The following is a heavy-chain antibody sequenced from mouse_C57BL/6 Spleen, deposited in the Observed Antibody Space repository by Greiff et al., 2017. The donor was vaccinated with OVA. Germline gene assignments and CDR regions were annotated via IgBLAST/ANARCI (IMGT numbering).Heavy chain of an antibody. J-gene: IGHJ4*01. CDR1: GYSITSGYY. CDR2: ISYDGSN. V-gene: IGHV3-6*01. D-gene: IGHD1-1*01. Sequence: EVQLQESGPGLVKPSQSLSLTCSVTGYSITSGYYWNWIRQFPGNKLEWMGYISYDGSNNYNPSLKNRISITSDTSKNQFFLKLNSVTTEDTSTYYCARDLLVLRSDAMDYWGQGTSVTVSS. CDR3: ARDLLVLRSDAMDY.